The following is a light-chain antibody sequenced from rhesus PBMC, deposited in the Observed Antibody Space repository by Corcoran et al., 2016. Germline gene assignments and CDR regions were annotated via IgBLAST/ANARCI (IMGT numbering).Light chain of an antibody. CDR2: KAS. CDR3: LQYSSSPYS. Sequence: DIQMTQSPSSLSASVGDTVTITCRASQSISSWLDWYQQKPEKAPKLLIYKASSLQSGVPSRFSGSGSGTDFTLTISSLQPEDFATYYCLQYSSSPYSFGQGTKVEIK. J-gene: IGKJ2*01. CDR1: QSISSW. V-gene: IGKV1-22*01.